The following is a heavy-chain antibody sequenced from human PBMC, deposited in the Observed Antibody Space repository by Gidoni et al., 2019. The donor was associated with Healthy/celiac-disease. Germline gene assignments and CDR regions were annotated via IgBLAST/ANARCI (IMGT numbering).Heavy chain of an antibody. CDR3: TSMVGASTTAFDI. J-gene: IGHJ3*02. CDR1: GFTFSGSA. Sequence: EVQLVESGGGLVQPGGSLKLSCAASGFTFSGSAMHWVRQASGKGLEWVGRIGSKANSYATAYAASVKGRFTISRDDSKNTAYLQMNSLKTEDTAVYYCTSMVGASTTAFDIWGQGTMVTVSS. D-gene: IGHD1-26*01. V-gene: IGHV3-73*01. CDR2: IGSKANSYAT.